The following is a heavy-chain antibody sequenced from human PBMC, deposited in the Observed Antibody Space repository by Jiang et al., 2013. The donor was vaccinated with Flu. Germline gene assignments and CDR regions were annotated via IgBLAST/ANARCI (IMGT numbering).Heavy chain of an antibody. CDR2: ISYDGSNK. CDR1: GFTFTTYA. J-gene: IGHJ4*02. CDR3: ARSLIVVKWYFDY. V-gene: IGHV3-30*01. D-gene: IGHD3-22*01. Sequence: VQLVESGGGVVQPGRSLRLSCAASGFTFTTYAIHWVRQAPGKGLEWVAVISYDGSNKYYADSVKGRFTISRDNSRNTLYLQMNSLRAEDTAVYYCARSLIVVKWYFDYWGQGTLVTVSS.